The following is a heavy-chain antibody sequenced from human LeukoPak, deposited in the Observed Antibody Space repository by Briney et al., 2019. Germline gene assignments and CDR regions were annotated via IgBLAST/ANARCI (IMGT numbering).Heavy chain of an antibody. V-gene: IGHV1-69*04. D-gene: IGHD3-9*01. CDR2: IIPILGIA. J-gene: IGHJ5*02. CDR1: GGTFSSYT. Sequence: ASVKVSCKASGGTFSSYTISWVRQAPGQGLEWMGRIIPILGIANYAQKFQGRVTITADKSTSTAYMELSSLRSDDTAVYYCARDLKGSLTGYPDPWGQGTLVTVSS. CDR3: ARDLKGSLTGYPDP.